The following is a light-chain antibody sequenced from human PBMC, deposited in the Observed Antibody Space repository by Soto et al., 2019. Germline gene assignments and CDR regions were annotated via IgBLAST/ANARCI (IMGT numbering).Light chain of an antibody. CDR1: QDIGNF. CDR2: AAS. V-gene: IGKV1-27*01. J-gene: IGKJ4*01. Sequence: ILMTQSPSSLSAFVGDRVTITCRASQDIGNFLAWYQQKPGKVPKLLIYAASTLQSGVPSRFSGSGSGTDFTLTISSLQPDDVATYYCQKCKVAPFTFGGGTKVEIK. CDR3: QKCKVAPFT.